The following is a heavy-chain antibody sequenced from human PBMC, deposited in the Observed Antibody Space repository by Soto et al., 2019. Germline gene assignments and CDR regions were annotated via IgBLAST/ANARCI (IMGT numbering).Heavy chain of an antibody. CDR2: ISAYNGNT. J-gene: IGHJ6*02. Sequence: GASVKVSCKASGYTFTSYGISWVRQAPGQGLEWMGWISAYNGNTNYAQKLQGRVTMTTDTSTSTASMELRSLRSDDTAIYYCAKSISPYGMDVWGQGTTVTVSS. V-gene: IGHV1-18*01. CDR3: AKSISPYGMDV. CDR1: GYTFTSYG.